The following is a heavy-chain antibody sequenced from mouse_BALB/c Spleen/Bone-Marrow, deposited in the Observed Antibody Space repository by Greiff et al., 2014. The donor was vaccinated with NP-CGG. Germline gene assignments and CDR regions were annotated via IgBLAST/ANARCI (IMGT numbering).Heavy chain of an antibody. J-gene: IGHJ3*01. CDR2: INPSNGRA. Sequence: QVHVKQSGAELVKPGASVKLSCKASGYTFTSYWMHWVKQRPGQGLEWIGEINPSNGRADYNEKFRSKATLTVDRSSSTAYMQLSSLTSEDSAVYYCARAGGYDGFAYWGQETLVTVSA. V-gene: IGHV1S81*02. CDR3: ARAGGYDGFAY. D-gene: IGHD2-2*01. CDR1: GYTFTSYW.